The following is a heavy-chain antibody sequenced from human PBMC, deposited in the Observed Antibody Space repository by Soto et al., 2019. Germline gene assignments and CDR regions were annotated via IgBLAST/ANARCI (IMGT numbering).Heavy chain of an antibody. CDR1: GFTFSSYG. V-gene: IGHV3-30*18. Sequence: RLSSAASGFTFSSYGVHWVRQAPGTGLEWVAVISCDGSNRYYVDSVEGRFTISRDNSXXXXXXQXKXLXXXXTAXYSCAKYNNFMQEYRTSSDIDSWGQGALVTVSS. D-gene: IGHD3-16*01. CDR3: AKYNNFMQEYRTSSDIDS. CDR2: ISCDGSNR. J-gene: IGHJ4*02.